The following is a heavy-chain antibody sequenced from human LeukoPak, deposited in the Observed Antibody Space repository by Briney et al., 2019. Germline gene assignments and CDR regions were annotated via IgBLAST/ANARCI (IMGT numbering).Heavy chain of an antibody. CDR3: ARGPVITFGY. D-gene: IGHD3-16*01. CDR1: GGSISSYY. Sequence: SETLSLTCTVSGGSISSYYWSWIRQPPGKGLEWIGYIYYSGSTNYNPSLKSRVTISVDTSKNQFSLKLSSVTAADTAVYYCARGPVITFGYWGQGTLVTVSS. CDR2: IYYSGST. V-gene: IGHV4-59*01. J-gene: IGHJ4*02.